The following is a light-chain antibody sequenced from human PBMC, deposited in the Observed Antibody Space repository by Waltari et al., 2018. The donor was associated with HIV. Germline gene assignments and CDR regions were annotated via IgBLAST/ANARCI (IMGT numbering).Light chain of an antibody. Sequence: SYELTQSPSVSVSPGQTARITCSGDGWSKVYTSWYYQKAGKSPVLVMFKDNWRPSGIPERVSGSSSGTTVTLTSSAVEAEDEGDYYCQSADSSGSTDVLFGGGTRLTVL. J-gene: IGLJ2*01. CDR2: KDN. V-gene: IGLV3-25*03. CDR3: QSADSSGSTDVL. CDR1: GWSKVY.